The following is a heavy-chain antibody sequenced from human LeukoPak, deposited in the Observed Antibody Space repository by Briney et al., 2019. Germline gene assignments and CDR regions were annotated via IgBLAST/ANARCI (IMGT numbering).Heavy chain of an antibody. CDR1: GYSISSTSYY. CDR2: TYYRGTT. CDR3: ARDWNRYAY. Sequence: KTSETLSLTCTVSGYSISSTSYYWGWIRQPPGKGLEWIGSTYYRGTTYYNPSLKSRVTISVDTSKNQFSLQLSSVTAADTAVYYCARDWNRYAYWGQGTLVTVSS. D-gene: IGHD1-1*01. V-gene: IGHV4-39*07. J-gene: IGHJ4*02.